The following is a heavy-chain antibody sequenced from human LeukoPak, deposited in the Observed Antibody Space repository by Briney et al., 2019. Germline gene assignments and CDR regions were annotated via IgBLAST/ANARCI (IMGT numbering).Heavy chain of an antibody. Sequence: GGSLRLSCAASGFTFSSYAMHWVRQAPGKGLEWVAVISYDGSNKYYADSVKGRFTISRDNSKNTLYLQMNSLRAEDTAVYYCARDRPALSYDILTGYSTQPTIDYWGQGTLVTVSS. D-gene: IGHD3-9*01. CDR3: ARDRPALSYDILTGYSTQPTIDY. CDR1: GFTFSSYA. CDR2: ISYDGSNK. V-gene: IGHV3-30-3*01. J-gene: IGHJ4*02.